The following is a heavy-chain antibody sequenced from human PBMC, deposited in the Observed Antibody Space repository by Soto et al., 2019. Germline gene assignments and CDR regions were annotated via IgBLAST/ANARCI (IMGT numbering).Heavy chain of an antibody. CDR1: GFTFSSYA. D-gene: IGHD2-21*01. J-gene: IGHJ6*02. Sequence: GGSLRLSCAGSGFTFSSYAMSWVRQAPGKGLEWVSRINSDGSITGYADSVKGRFTISRDNAKNTLYLQMNSLSAEDTAVYYCARRDQIAYYYGMDVWGQGTTVTVSS. CDR2: INSDGSIT. CDR3: ARRDQIAYYYGMDV. V-gene: IGHV3-74*01.